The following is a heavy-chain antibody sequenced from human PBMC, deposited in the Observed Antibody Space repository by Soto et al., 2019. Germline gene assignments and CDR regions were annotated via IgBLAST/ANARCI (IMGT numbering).Heavy chain of an antibody. J-gene: IGHJ6*02. CDR2: IYPGDSDT. Sequence: GESLKISCKGSGYSFTSYWIGWVRQMPGKGLEWMGIIYPGDSDTRYSPSFQGQVTISADKSISTAYLQWSSLKASDTAMYYCATLKPDSSSWYPYGMDVWGQGTTVTVSS. CDR3: ATLKPDSSSWYPYGMDV. D-gene: IGHD6-13*01. CDR1: GYSFTSYW. V-gene: IGHV5-51*01.